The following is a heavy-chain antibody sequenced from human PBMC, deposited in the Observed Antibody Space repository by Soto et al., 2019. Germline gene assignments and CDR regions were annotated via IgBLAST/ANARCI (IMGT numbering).Heavy chain of an antibody. Sequence: GASVNVSCKASGDTFTTYTILCGREAPGQRQEWMGCINASNGYTKYSQKFQGRVTVTRDTSASTAYMELSSLRSEDTAVHYCARGATAGTYLFANWGQGALVTVSS. D-gene: IGHD6-13*01. V-gene: IGHV1-3*01. CDR2: INASNGYT. CDR1: GDTFTTYT. J-gene: IGHJ4*02. CDR3: ARGATAGTYLFAN.